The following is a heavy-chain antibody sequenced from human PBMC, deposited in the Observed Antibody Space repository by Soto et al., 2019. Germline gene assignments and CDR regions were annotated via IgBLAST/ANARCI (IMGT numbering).Heavy chain of an antibody. CDR1: GFTFSSYA. V-gene: IGHV3-23*01. D-gene: IGHD5-18*01. CDR2: IRGSGGST. Sequence: EVQLLESGGGLVQPGGSLRLSCAASGFTFSSYAMSWVRQAPGKGLEWVSAIRGSGGSTYYADSVKGRFTISRDNSKNTLYLQMTSLRAEDTAVYYCAKGDQLWLYYYYMDVWGKGPTVTVSS. CDR3: AKGDQLWLYYYYMDV. J-gene: IGHJ6*03.